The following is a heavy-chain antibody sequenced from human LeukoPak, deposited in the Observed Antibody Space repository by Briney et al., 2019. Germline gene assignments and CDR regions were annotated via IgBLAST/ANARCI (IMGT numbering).Heavy chain of an antibody. CDR3: AKEYQYSSPGHYYYYGMDV. D-gene: IGHD6-6*01. Sequence: GGSLRLSCAASGFTFSSYGMYWVRQAPGKGLEWVAVISYDGSNKYYADSVKGRFTISRDNSKNTLYLQMNSLRAEDTAVYYCAKEYQYSSPGHYYYYGMDVWGQGTTVTVSS. CDR1: GFTFSSYG. J-gene: IGHJ6*02. CDR2: ISYDGSNK. V-gene: IGHV3-30*18.